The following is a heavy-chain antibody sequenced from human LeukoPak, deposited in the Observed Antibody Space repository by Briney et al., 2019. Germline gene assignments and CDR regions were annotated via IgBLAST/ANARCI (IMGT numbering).Heavy chain of an antibody. CDR1: GGTFSGYY. D-gene: IGHD3-16*02. CDR3: AREYVITFGGVIVQADAFDI. Sequence: SETLSLTCAVYGGTFSGYYWSWIRQPPGKRLEWVGESNDSGGTNYNPSLKSRVTISADKSKNQVSLKLTSVTAADTAVYYCAREYVITFGGVIVQADAFDIWGQGTMVTVSS. CDR2: SNDSGGT. V-gene: IGHV4-34*01. J-gene: IGHJ3*02.